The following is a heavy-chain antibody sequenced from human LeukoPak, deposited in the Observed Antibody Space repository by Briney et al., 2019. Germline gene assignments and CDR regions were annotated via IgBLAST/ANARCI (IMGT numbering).Heavy chain of an antibody. CDR3: ARTKEGATIYFDY. CDR2: INPNSGGT. J-gene: IGHJ4*02. CDR1: GYTFTGYY. V-gene: IGHV1-2*02. D-gene: IGHD1-26*01. Sequence: ASVKVSCKASGYTFTGYYMHWVRQAPGQGLEWMGWINPNSGGTNYAQKFQGRVTMTRDTSISTAYMELSRLRSDDTAVYYCARTKEGATIYFDYWGQGTLVTVSS.